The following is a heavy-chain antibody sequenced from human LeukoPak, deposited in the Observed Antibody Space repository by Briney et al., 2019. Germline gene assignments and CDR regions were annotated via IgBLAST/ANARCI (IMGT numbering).Heavy chain of an antibody. Sequence: GGSLRLSCAASGFTFSSYSMNWVRQAPGKGLEWVSYISSSSSTIYYADSVKGRFTISRDNAKNSLYLQMNSLRAEDTAVYYCARAPLGCSSTSCYPAAHFDYWGQGTLVTVSS. CDR1: GFTFSSYS. CDR3: ARAPLGCSSTSCYPAAHFDY. V-gene: IGHV3-48*01. J-gene: IGHJ4*02. D-gene: IGHD2-2*01. CDR2: ISSSSSTI.